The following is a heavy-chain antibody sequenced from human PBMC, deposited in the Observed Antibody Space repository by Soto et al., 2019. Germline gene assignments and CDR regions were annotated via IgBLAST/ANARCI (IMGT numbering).Heavy chain of an antibody. Sequence: EVQLVESGGGLVQPGGSLRLSCAASGFTVSSNYMSWVRQAPGKGLEWVSVIYSGGSGSTYYADSVKGRFTISRDISKNTVYLQMNSLRAEDTAVYYCARDGSSRPTEYWGQGTLVTVS. V-gene: IGHV3-66*01. D-gene: IGHD3-10*01. J-gene: IGHJ4*02. CDR3: ARDGSSRPTEY. CDR1: GFTVSSNY. CDR2: IYSGGSGST.